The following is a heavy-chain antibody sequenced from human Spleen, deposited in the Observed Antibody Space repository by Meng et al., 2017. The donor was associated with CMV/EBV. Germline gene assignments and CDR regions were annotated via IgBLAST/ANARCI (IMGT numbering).Heavy chain of an antibody. Sequence: KVSCKASGYTFTGYYIHWVRQAPGQGLEWMGWINTNNGVTNYAQKFLGRVTMTRDTSVSTAYMEVNRLTSDDTAVYYCARAPDRCFDPWGQGTLVTVSS. D-gene: IGHD3-16*02. CDR3: ARAPDRCFDP. CDR1: GYTFTGYY. J-gene: IGHJ5*02. CDR2: INTNNGVT. V-gene: IGHV1-2*02.